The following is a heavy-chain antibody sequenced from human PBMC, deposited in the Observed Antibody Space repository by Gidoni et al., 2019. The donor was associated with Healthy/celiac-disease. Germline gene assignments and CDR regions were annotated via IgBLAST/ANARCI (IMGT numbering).Heavy chain of an antibody. CDR1: GCTFSSYA. D-gene: IGHD2-2*01. Sequence: EVQLLESGGGLVQPGGSLRLSCAASGCTFSSYAMSWVRQAPGKGLDWVSAISGIGGSTYYADSVKGRFTISRDNSKNTLYLQMNSLRAEDTAVYYCAKDPRGKGYCSSTSCRGPYYYYGMDVWGQGTTVTVSS. J-gene: IGHJ6*02. CDR3: AKDPRGKGYCSSTSCRGPYYYYGMDV. CDR2: ISGIGGST. V-gene: IGHV3-23*01.